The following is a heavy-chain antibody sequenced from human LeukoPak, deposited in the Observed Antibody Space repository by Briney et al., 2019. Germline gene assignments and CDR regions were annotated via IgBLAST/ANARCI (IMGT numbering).Heavy chain of an antibody. CDR2: IIPIFGTT. J-gene: IGHJ4*02. D-gene: IGHD2-15*01. CDR3: AREHCSSGSCYYGGLFHY. CDR1: GGTFSSYA. Sequence: SVKVSCKASGGTFSSYAITWVRQAPGQGLEWMGRIIPIFGTTNYSQKFQGRVTITTDESTSTTYMDLSSLRSEDQAVDYCAREHCSSGSCYYGGLFHYWGQGSHVTLSS. V-gene: IGHV1-69*05.